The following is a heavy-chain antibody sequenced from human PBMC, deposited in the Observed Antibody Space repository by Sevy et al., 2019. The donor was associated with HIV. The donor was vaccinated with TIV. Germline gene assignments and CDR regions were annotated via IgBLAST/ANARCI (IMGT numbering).Heavy chain of an antibody. V-gene: IGHV3-66*01. Sequence: GGSLRLSCAASGFTLTSYTMNWVRQAPGKGLEWVSTIYSGGSTFYADSVKGRFTISRDNSKNTLYLHMNSLRAEDTAVYYCARDRYYDASGYYYYYYGLDVWGQGTTVTVSS. CDR2: IYSGGST. J-gene: IGHJ6*02. CDR3: ARDRYYDASGYYYYYYGLDV. CDR1: GFTLTSYT. D-gene: IGHD3-22*01.